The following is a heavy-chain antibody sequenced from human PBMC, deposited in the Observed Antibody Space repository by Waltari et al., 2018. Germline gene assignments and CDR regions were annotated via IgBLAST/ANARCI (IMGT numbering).Heavy chain of an antibody. CDR3: AXVFATGQVXDXLWXSYRYVRGFFDX. J-gene: IGHJ4*02. D-gene: IGHD3-16*02. CDR1: GGSFSGSY. CDR2: INHSGST. V-gene: IGHV4-34*01. Sequence: LQQWGAXLXXXSETLSXTCAXYGGSFSGSYWSWIRQPPGKGLEWIGEINHSGSTNYXPSLKXRVTIXVDTSKNQFSXKLSSVTAADTAVYYCAXVFATGQVXDXLWXSYRYVRGFFDXWGQGTLVTVSS.